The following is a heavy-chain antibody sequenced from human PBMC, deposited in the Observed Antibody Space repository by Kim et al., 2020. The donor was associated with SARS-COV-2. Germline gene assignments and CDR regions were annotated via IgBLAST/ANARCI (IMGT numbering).Heavy chain of an antibody. CDR3: AASQGYCSSTSCYAPFDY. J-gene: IGHJ4*02. D-gene: IGHD2-2*01. CDR1: GGSISSYY. V-gene: IGHV4-4*07. Sequence: SETLSLTCTVSGGSISSYYWSWIRQPAGKGLEWIGRIYTSGSTNYNPSLKSRVTMSVDTSKNQFSLKLSSVTAADTAVYYCAASQGYCSSTSCYAPFDYWGQGTLVTVSS. CDR2: IYTSGST.